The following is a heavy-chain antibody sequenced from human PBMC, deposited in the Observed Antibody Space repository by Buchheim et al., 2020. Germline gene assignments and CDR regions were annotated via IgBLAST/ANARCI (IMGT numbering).Heavy chain of an antibody. Sequence: QVQLVESGGGVVQPGRSLRLSCAASGFTFSSYAMHWVRQAPGKGLEWVAVISYDGSNKYYADSVKGRFTISRDNSKNTLYLQMNSLRAEDTAVYYCARASGYLDCWGQGTL. V-gene: IGHV3-30-3*01. CDR1: GFTFSSYA. CDR3: ARASGYLDC. J-gene: IGHJ4*02. CDR2: ISYDGSNK. D-gene: IGHD3-3*01.